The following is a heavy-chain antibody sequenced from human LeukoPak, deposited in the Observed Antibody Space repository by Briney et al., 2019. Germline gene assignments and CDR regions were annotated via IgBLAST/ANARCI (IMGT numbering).Heavy chain of an antibody. V-gene: IGHV2-70*01. CDR2: IDWDDDK. CDR1: GFSLSTSGMC. D-gene: IGHD6-19*01. Sequence: SGPTLVNPTQTLTLTCTFSGFSLSTSGMCVSWIRQPPGKALEWLALIDWDDDKYYSTSLKTRLTISKDTSKNQVVLTMTIMDPVDTATYYCARWGYSSGWYTFDYWGQGTLVTVSS. CDR3: ARWGYSSGWYTFDY. J-gene: IGHJ4*02.